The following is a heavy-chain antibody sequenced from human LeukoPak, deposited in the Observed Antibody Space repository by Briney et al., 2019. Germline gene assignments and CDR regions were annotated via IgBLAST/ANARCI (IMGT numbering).Heavy chain of an antibody. V-gene: IGHV2-5*02. J-gene: IGHJ4*02. D-gene: IGHD4-17*01. Sequence: SGPTLVKPTQTLTLTCTFSGFSLSTRGVGVGWIRQPPGKALEWLSIIYWDDDKRYSPSLKSRLTITKDTSKNQVVLTMTNMDPVDTATYYCAHSPDYGDHGGDFDYWGQGTLVTVSS. CDR1: GFSLSTRGVG. CDR2: IYWDDDK. CDR3: AHSPDYGDHGGDFDY.